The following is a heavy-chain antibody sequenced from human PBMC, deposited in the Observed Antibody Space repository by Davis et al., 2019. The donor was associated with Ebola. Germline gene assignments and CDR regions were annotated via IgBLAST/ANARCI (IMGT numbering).Heavy chain of an antibody. CDR1: GFTFSVYI. CDR3: VRGINVVAATRFDY. CDR2: ISSSTSTI. D-gene: IGHD2-15*01. J-gene: IGHJ4*02. Sequence: AGSLRLSCAASGFTFSVYIMNWVRQAPGKGLEWISYISSSTSTIYYADSVKGRFSVSRDNAKKSLYLQMNSLRDEDTAVYYCVRGINVVAATRFDYWGQGTLVTVSS. V-gene: IGHV3-48*02.